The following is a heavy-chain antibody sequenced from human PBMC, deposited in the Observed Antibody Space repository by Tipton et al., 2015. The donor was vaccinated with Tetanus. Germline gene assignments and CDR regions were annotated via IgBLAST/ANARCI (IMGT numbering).Heavy chain of an antibody. D-gene: IGHD5-12*01. CDR3: AKDRVDIVATNLPGY. CDR2: ISYDGSNK. CDR1: GFTFSSYG. J-gene: IGHJ4*02. V-gene: IGHV3-30*18. Sequence: SLRLSCAASGFTFSSYGMHWVRQAPGKGLEWVAVISYDGSNKYYADSVKGRFTISRDNSKNTLYLQMNSLRAEDTAVYYCAKDRVDIVATNLPGYWGQGTLVTVSS.